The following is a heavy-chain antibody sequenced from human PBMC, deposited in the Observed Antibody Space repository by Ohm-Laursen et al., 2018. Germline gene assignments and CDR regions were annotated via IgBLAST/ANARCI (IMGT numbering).Heavy chain of an antibody. CDR3: AKDSGPDALDAFDI. CDR1: GFTYDDYA. D-gene: IGHD3-10*01. CDR2: ISWNGGSI. Sequence: RALRLSCTDSGFTYDDYAMHWVRQAPGKGLEWVSGISWNGGSIGYADSVKGRFTISRDNAKNSLYLQMNSLRAGDTALYYCAKDSGPDALDAFDIWGQGTMVAVSS. V-gene: IGHV3-9*01. J-gene: IGHJ3*02.